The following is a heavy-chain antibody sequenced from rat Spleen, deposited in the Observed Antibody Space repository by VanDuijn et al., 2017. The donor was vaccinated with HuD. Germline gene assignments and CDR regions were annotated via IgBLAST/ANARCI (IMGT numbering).Heavy chain of an antibody. Sequence: EVQLVESGGGLVQPGRSLKLSCAASGFTFSDYAMAWVRQAPKKGLEWVAYISAGGGSTYYRDSVKGRFTISRDNAKSTLYLQMDSLRSEDTATYYCTRDEITTRGHFDYWGQGVMVTVSS. CDR2: ISAGGGST. J-gene: IGHJ2*01. CDR1: GFTFSDYA. D-gene: IGHD1-10*01. V-gene: IGHV5-27*01. CDR3: TRDEITTRGHFDY.